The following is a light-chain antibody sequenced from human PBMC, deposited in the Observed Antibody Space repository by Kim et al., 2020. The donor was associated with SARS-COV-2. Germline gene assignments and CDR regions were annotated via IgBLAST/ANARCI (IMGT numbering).Light chain of an antibody. V-gene: IGLV1-51*01. Sequence: QSVLTQPPSVSAAPGQKVTISCSGSGSNIGNNYVSWYRHLPGTAPKLLIYDNNRRPSEIPDRFSGSKSGTSATLGITGLQTGDEADYYCGTWDSSLSAWVFGGGTKLTVL. CDR1: GSNIGNNY. J-gene: IGLJ3*02. CDR3: GTWDSSLSAWV. CDR2: DNN.